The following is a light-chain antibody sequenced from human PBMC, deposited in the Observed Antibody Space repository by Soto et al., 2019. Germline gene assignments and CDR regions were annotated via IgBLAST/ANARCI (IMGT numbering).Light chain of an antibody. J-gene: IGKJ4*01. CDR3: QQSYSTPLT. CDR2: AAS. CDR1: QTISSY. Sequence: DIQMTQSPSSLSASVGDRVTITCRASQTISSYLNWYQHKPGKAPKPLIFAASSLQSGVPSRFSGSGSGTDFTLTISSLQPEDFAIYYCQQSYSTPLTFGGGTKVEI. V-gene: IGKV1-39*01.